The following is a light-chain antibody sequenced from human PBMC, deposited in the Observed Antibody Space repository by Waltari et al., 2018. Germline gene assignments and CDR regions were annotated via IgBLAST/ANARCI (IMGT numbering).Light chain of an antibody. V-gene: IGLV1-40*01. CDR2: GNS. CDR1: SSHIGAGYD. CDR3: QSYDSSLSGSV. Sequence: QSGLTQPPSVSGAPGQRVTISCTGSSSHIGAGYDVPWYQLLPGTAPKLLIYGNSNRPSGVPDQFSGSKSGTSASLAITGLQAEDEAGYYCQSYDSSLSGSVFGGGTKLTVL. J-gene: IGLJ2*01.